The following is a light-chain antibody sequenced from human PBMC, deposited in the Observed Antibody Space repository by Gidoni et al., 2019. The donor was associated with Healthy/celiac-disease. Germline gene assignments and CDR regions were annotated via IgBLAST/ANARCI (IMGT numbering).Light chain of an antibody. J-gene: IGLJ2*01. CDR1: SSDVGGYNY. CDR3: SSYTSSSIGYVV. Sequence: QSALTQPASVSGSPGQSITISCTGTSSDVGGYNYVSWYQQHPGKAPKLMIYEVSNRPSGGSNRFSGSKSGNTASLTISGLQAEDEADYYCSSYTSSSIGYVVFGGGTKLTVL. V-gene: IGLV2-14*01. CDR2: EVS.